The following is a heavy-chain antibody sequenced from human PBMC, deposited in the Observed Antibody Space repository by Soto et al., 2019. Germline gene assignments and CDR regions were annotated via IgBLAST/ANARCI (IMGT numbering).Heavy chain of an antibody. CDR3: ARDESDTAALYFDY. CDR2: ISSSSSYI. CDR1: GFTFSSYS. D-gene: IGHD5-18*01. Sequence: PGGSLRLSCAASGFTFSSYSMNWVRQAPGKGLEWVSSISSSSSYIYYADSVKGRFTISRDNAKNSLYLQMNSLRAEDTAVYYCARDESDTAALYFDYWGQGTLVTVSS. J-gene: IGHJ4*02. V-gene: IGHV3-21*01.